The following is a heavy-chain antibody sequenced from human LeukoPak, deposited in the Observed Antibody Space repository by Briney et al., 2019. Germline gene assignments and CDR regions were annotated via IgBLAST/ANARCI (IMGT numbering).Heavy chain of an antibody. V-gene: IGHV3-23*01. Sequence: GGSLRLSCAASGFTFSSYAMSWVRQAPGKGLEWVSAISGSGGSTYYADSVKGRFTISRDSSKNTLYLQMNSLRAEDTAVYYCAKSIGSVVVTAGHWGQGTLVTVSS. CDR1: GFTFSSYA. CDR2: ISGSGGST. D-gene: IGHD2-21*02. CDR3: AKSIGSVVVTAGH. J-gene: IGHJ4*02.